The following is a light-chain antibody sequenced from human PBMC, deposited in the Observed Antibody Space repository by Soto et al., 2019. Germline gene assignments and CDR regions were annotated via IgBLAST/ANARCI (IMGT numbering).Light chain of an antibody. V-gene: IGLV2-14*03. CDR3: SSYTSTTRLGV. CDR2: DVS. Sequence: QSALTQPASVSGSPGQSITISCTGTSSDIGGSNYVSWSKHHPGKAPTLMIYDVSNRPSGVSDRFAASKSRNTAFLTISGLQAEDEADYYCSSYTSTTRLGVFGGATKLTVL. J-gene: IGLJ3*02. CDR1: SSDIGGSNY.